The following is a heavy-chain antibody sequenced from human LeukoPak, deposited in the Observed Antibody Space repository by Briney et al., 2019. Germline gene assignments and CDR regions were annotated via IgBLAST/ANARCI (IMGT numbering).Heavy chain of an antibody. J-gene: IGHJ4*02. Sequence: SETLSLTCAVYGGSFSGYYWSWLRQPPGKGLEWIGEINHSGSTNYNPSLKSRVTISVDTSKNQFSLKLSSVTAADTAVYYCARSGYSSSWYRRSYFDYWGQGTLVTVSS. CDR1: GGSFSGYY. CDR2: INHSGST. CDR3: ARSGYSSSWYRRSYFDY. D-gene: IGHD6-13*01. V-gene: IGHV4-34*01.